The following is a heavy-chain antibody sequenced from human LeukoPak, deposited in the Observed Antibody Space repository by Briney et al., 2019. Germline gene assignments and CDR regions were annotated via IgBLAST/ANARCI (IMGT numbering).Heavy chain of an antibody. J-gene: IGHJ4*02. D-gene: IGHD6-19*01. CDR1: GGSVSSGSYY. CDR3: ARILYGAVAGTDY. V-gene: IGHV4-61*01. CDR2: IYYSGST. Sequence: SETLSLTCTVSGGSVSSGSYYWSWIRQPPGKGLEWIGYIYYSGSTNYNLSLKSRVTISVDTSKNQFSLKLSSVTAADTAVYYCARILYGAVAGTDYWGQGTLVTVSS.